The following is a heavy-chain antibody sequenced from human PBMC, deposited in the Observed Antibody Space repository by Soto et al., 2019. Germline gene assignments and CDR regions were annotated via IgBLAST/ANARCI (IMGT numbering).Heavy chain of an antibody. V-gene: IGHV1-69*02. CDR3: SMQYCSSTSCYRDY. D-gene: IGHD2-2*02. CDR2: IIPILGIA. J-gene: IGHJ4*02. CDR1: GGTFSSYT. Sequence: QVQLVQSGAEVKKPGSSVKVSCKASGGTFSSYTISWVRQAPGQGLEWMGRIIPILGIANYAQKIHGRVMITADKSTSTAYMELSSLRSEDAAVYYCSMQYCSSTSCYRDYWGQGTLVTVSS.